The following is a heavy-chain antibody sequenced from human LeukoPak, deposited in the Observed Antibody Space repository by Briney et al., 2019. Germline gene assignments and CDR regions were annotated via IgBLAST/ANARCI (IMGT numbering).Heavy chain of an antibody. CDR2: VNHSGST. V-gene: IGHV4-34*01. J-gene: IGHJ6*02. Sequence: PSETLSLTCTVYGGSFSGYYWSWIRQPPGKGLEWIGEVNHSGSTNYNPSLKSRVTISVDTSKNQFSLKLSSVTAADTAVYYCARAPTTIFGVVQGMDVWGQGTTVTVSS. CDR3: ARAPTTIFGVVQGMDV. D-gene: IGHD3-3*01. CDR1: GGSFSGYY.